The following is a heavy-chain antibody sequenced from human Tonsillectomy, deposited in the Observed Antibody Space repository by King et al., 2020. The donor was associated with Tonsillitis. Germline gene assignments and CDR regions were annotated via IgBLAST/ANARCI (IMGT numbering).Heavy chain of an antibody. V-gene: IGHV4-31*03. CDR3: ARVVRFLVWLSPPDY. J-gene: IGHJ4*02. CDR2: IYYSGST. CDR1: GGSISSGIYY. Sequence: QLQESGPGLVKPSQTLSLTCTVSGGSISSGIYYWSWIRQHPGKGLEWIGYIYYSGSTYYNPSLKSRVTISVDTSKNQFSLKLSSVTAADTAVYYCARVVRFLVWLSPPDYWGQGTLVTVSS. D-gene: IGHD3-3*01.